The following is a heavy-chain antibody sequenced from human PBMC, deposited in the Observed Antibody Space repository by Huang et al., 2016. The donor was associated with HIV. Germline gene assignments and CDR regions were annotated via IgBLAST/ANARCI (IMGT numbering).Heavy chain of an antibody. CDR1: GDTFTSYG. CDR2: ISAYNGHT. CDR3: ARDRGAVAGTSPGY. J-gene: IGHJ4*02. D-gene: IGHD6-19*01. Sequence: QVQLVQSGAEVKKPGASVKVSCKAYGDTFTSYGISWVRQAPGQGLEWMGLISAYNGHTNYAQKLQGRVTMTTETSTCTAYMELRSLRSDDTAVYYCARDRGAVAGTSPGYWGQGTLVTVSS. V-gene: IGHV1-18*01.